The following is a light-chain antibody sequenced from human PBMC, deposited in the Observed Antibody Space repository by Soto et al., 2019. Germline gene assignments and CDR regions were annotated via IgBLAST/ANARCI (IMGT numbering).Light chain of an antibody. CDR1: SSDVGGYNY. V-gene: IGLV2-14*01. Sequence: QSALTQPASVSGSPGQSITISCTGTSSDVGGYNYVSWYQQHPGKAPKLMIYDVSNRPSGVSNRFSGSKSGNTASLTISGLQAEDEADYYCSSYTSSSPRYFGTGTKLTVL. CDR3: SSYTSSSPRY. J-gene: IGLJ1*01. CDR2: DVS.